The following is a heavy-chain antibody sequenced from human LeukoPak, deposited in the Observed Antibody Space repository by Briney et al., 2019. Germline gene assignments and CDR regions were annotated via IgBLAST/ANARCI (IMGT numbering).Heavy chain of an antibody. Sequence: PSETLSLTCTVSGGSISSYYWSWLRQPPGKGLEWIGYIYYSGSTNYNPSLKSRVTISVDTSKNQFSLKLSSVTAADTAVYYCARHIIEYSSSALFDYWGQGTLVTVSS. V-gene: IGHV4-59*01. CDR3: ARHIIEYSSSALFDY. J-gene: IGHJ4*02. CDR2: IYYSGST. D-gene: IGHD6-6*01. CDR1: GGSISSYY.